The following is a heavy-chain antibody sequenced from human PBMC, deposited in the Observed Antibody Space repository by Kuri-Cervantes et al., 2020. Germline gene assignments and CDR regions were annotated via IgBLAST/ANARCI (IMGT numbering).Heavy chain of an antibody. CDR2: INSDGSST. CDR3: SRVSGYYDSSVPSRLFYYYGMDV. D-gene: IGHD3-22*01. CDR1: GFTFSSYW. V-gene: IGHV3-74*01. Sequence: GESLKISCAASGFTFSSYWMHWVRQAPGKGLVWVSRINSDGSSTSYADSVKGRFTISRDNAKNTLYLQMNSLRAEDTAVYYCSRVSGYYDSSVPSRLFYYYGMDVWGQGTTVTVSS. J-gene: IGHJ6*02.